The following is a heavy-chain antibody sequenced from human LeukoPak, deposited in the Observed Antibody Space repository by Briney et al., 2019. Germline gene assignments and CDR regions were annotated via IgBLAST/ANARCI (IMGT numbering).Heavy chain of an antibody. J-gene: IGHJ5*02. CDR2: IIPIFGTA. CDR3: ARVGDYVYNWFDP. CDR1: GGTFSSYA. D-gene: IGHD4-17*01. V-gene: IGHV1-69*05. Sequence: SVKVSCKASGGTFSSYAISWVRQAPGQGLEWMGGIIPIFGTANYAQKFQGRVTITTDESTSTAYMELSSLGSEDTAVYYCARVGDYVYNWFDPWGQGTLVTVSS.